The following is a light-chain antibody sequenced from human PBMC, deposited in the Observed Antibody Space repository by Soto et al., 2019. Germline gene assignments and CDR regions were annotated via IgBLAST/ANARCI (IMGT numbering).Light chain of an antibody. V-gene: IGLV1-36*01. J-gene: IGLJ2*01. Sequence: QSVLTQPPSVSEAPRQRVTISCSGSSSNIGRNAVTWYQQLPGKAPKLLIYYDDLLPSGVSDRFSGSKSGTSASLAITGLQAEDEADYYCEACDDSLNGAVFGGGTKLTVL. CDR2: YDD. CDR3: EACDDSLNGAV. CDR1: SSNIGRNA.